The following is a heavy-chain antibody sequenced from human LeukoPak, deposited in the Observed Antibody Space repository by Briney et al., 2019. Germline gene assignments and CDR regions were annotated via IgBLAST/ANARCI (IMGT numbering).Heavy chain of an antibody. Sequence: RSSETLSLTCTVSGGSISSYYWSWIRQPPGKGLEWIGYIYYSGSTYYNPSLKSRVTISVDTSKNQFSLRLNSVTAADTAVYYCAREGDYGDYHLDYWGQGTLVTVSS. V-gene: IGHV4-30-4*01. CDR3: AREGDYGDYHLDY. D-gene: IGHD4-17*01. J-gene: IGHJ4*02. CDR1: GGSISSYY. CDR2: IYYSGST.